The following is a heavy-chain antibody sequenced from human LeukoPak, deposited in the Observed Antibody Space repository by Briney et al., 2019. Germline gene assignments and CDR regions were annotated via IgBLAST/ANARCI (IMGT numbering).Heavy chain of an antibody. J-gene: IGHJ4*02. CDR3: ARVLHAPYLIDS. CDR2: VFRLQTVRT. D-gene: IGHD2-8*01. V-gene: IGHV4-38-2*02. CDR1: DSSITTTYY. Sequence: SETQSLTCTVSDSSITTTYYWSWFRQPPGKGLEWIATVFRLQTVRTFYNPSLESRVTMSLDPSQNQFSLNLTSVTAADTALYFCARVLHAPYLIDSWGQGTLVTVSS.